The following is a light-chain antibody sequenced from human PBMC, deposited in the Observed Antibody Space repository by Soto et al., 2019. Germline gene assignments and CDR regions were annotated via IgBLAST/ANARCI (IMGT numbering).Light chain of an antibody. CDR3: QQSFSVPWT. CDR1: QPIGSF. J-gene: IGKJ1*01. CDR2: YAS. V-gene: IGKV1-39*01. Sequence: DIQMTQSPSSLSTPVGDTVTLTCRATQPIGSFLTWYQQKPGKAPKAVTHYASILESGVSPRFSGSGSGTDFTLTISSLQPEDSAIYFCQQSFSVPWTFGQGTKVEIK.